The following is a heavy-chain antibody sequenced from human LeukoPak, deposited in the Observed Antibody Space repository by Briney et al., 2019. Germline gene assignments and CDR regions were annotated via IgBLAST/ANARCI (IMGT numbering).Heavy chain of an antibody. D-gene: IGHD2-21*02. J-gene: IGHJ4*02. CDR3: ARAAYCGGDCSLSPYFDY. CDR1: GFTFSSYS. Sequence: PGGSLRLSCAASGFTFSSYSMNWVRQAPGKGLELVPSISSSSSYIYYADSVKGRFTISRDNAKNSLYLQMNSLRAEDTAVYYCARAAYCGGDCSLSPYFDYWGQGTLVTVSS. CDR2: ISSSSSYI. V-gene: IGHV3-21*01.